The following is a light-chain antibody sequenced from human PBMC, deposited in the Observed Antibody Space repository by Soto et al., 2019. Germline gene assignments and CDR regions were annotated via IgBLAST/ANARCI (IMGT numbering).Light chain of an antibody. J-gene: IGLJ2*01. Sequence: QSALTQPASVSGSPGQSITISCTGTSSDVGGYTYVSWYQQHPGKAPRVMIYEDSNRPSGVSNRFSRSKSGNTASLLISGLQAEAEADYFCSSYTSRSTILFGGGTTVTV. V-gene: IGLV2-14*01. CDR1: SSDVGGYTY. CDR2: EDS. CDR3: SSYTSRSTIL.